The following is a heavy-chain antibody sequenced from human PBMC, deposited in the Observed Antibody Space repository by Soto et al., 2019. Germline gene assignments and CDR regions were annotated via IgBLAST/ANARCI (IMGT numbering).Heavy chain of an antibody. J-gene: IGHJ6*03. CDR3: ARDMQDYSKPYYYYYMDV. CDR2: IHYSGNT. CDR1: GGSISNHY. D-gene: IGHD4-4*01. V-gene: IGHV4-59*11. Sequence: SETLSLTCTVSGGSISNHYWSWIRQAPGKGLEWIGYIHYSGNTNYNPSLKSRVTISVDTSKNQFSLKLSSVTAADTAVYYCARDMQDYSKPYYYYYMDVWGKGNTVTVSS.